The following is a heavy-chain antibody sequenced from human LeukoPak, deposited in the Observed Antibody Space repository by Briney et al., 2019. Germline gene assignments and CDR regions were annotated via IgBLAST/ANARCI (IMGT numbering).Heavy chain of an antibody. D-gene: IGHD1-1*01. V-gene: IGHV3-21*01. Sequence: GGSLRLSCAASGFTFSSYSVNWVRQAPGKGLEWVSSISSSSSYIYYADSVKGRFTISRDNAKNSLYLQMNSLRAEDTAVYYCARDRYNWNDPSTGNPDYWGQGTLVTVSS. CDR1: GFTFSSYS. CDR3: ARDRYNWNDPSTGNPDY. CDR2: ISSSSSYI. J-gene: IGHJ4*02.